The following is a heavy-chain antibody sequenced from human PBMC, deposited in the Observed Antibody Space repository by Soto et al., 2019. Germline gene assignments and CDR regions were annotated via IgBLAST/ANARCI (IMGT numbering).Heavy chain of an antibody. D-gene: IGHD3-10*01. CDR2: INAGNGNT. V-gene: IGHV1-3*01. J-gene: IGHJ4*02. CDR1: GYTFTSYA. Sequence: QVQLVQSGAEVKKPGASVKVSCKASGYTFTSYAMHWVRQAPGQRLEWMGWINAGNGNTKYSQKFQGRVTITRDTSASTAYMELSSLGSEDTAVYYCARDQGVYYGSGRYYQFDYWGQGTLVTVSS. CDR3: ARDQGVYYGSGRYYQFDY.